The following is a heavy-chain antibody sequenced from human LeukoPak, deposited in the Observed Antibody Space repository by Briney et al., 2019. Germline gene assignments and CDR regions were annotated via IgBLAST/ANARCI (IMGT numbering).Heavy chain of an antibody. CDR1: GYTFSNYY. D-gene: IGHD6-13*01. Sequence: ASVKVSCKASGYTFSNYYIHWVRQAPGQGLEWMGWINPNSGGTNYAQKFQGRVTITRNTSISTAYMELSSLRSEDTAVYYCARGFRGRTQIAAARGRGYYYYYMDVWGKGTTVTVSS. J-gene: IGHJ6*03. V-gene: IGHV1-8*03. CDR2: INPNSGGT. CDR3: ARGFRGRTQIAAARGRGYYYYYMDV.